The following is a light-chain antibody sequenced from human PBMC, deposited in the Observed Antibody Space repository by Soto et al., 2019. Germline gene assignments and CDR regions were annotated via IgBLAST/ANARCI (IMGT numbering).Light chain of an antibody. Sequence: EIVLTQSPATLSLSPGERATLSCRASRSVSTYLAWYQQKPGQAPRLLIYDASNRATGIPARFSGSGSGTDFTLTISSLEPVDFAVYYCQQRSNWPLTFGPGTKVDIK. J-gene: IGKJ3*01. CDR3: QQRSNWPLT. V-gene: IGKV3-11*01. CDR1: RSVSTY. CDR2: DAS.